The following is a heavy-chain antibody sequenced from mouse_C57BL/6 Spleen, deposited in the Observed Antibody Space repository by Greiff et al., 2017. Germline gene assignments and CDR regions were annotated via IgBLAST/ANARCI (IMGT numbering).Heavy chain of an antibody. Sequence: VQLQQSGAELVKPGASVKISCKASGYAFSRYWMNWVKQRPGKGLEWIGQIYPGDGDTNYNGKFKGKATLTADKSSSTAYMQLSSLTSDDSAVYFCARGSTWFAYWGQGTLVTVSA. CDR3: ARGSTWFAY. V-gene: IGHV1-80*01. CDR1: GYAFSRYW. CDR2: IYPGDGDT. D-gene: IGHD1-1*01. J-gene: IGHJ3*01.